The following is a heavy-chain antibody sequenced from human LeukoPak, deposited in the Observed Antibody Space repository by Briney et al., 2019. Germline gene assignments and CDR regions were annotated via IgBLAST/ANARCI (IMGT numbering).Heavy chain of an antibody. J-gene: IGHJ4*02. CDR1: GFTFSTYL. Sequence: GGSLRLSCAASGFTFSTYLMSWVRQAPGKGLEWVALIKEVDSDTYYMDSVRGRFTIFRDNADNSLYLQMNSLRGDDTAVYYCATRRGKNGGQGTLVTVSS. CDR2: IKEVDSDT. CDR3: ATRRGKN. V-gene: IGHV3-7*01.